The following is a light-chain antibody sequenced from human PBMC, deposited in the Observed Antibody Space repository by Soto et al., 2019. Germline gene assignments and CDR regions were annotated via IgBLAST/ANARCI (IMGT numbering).Light chain of an antibody. CDR1: QSIRSW. J-gene: IGKJ3*01. CDR2: KAS. CDR3: QEYNSYSLFT. V-gene: IGKV1-5*03. Sequence: DIQMTQSPSTLSASVGDRVIITCRASQSIRSWLAWYQQKPGKAPKLLIYKASNLEGGVPSRFSGSGSGTDFTLTISSLQPNDFATNYCQEYNSYSLFTFGPGTRVDIK.